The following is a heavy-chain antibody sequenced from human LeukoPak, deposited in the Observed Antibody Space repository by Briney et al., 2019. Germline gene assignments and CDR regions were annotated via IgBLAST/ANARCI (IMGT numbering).Heavy chain of an antibody. J-gene: IGHJ6*03. CDR1: DGPIRSHY. CDR2: ISNSGST. Sequence: SETLSLTCTVSDGPIRSHYWTWIRQSPVKGLEWIGDISNSGSTKYNPSLRSRVAISIDTSRSQFSLRLSSVTAADTAVYYCGRDALVGYFSYYYIDVWGKGITVTVSS. V-gene: IGHV4-59*11. D-gene: IGHD2-15*01. CDR3: GRDALVGYFSYYYIDV.